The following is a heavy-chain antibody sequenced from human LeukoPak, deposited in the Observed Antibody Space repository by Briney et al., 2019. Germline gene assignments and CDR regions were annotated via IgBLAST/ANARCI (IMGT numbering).Heavy chain of an antibody. CDR3: AVDVIYESD. CDR1: GFTFSNSA. V-gene: IGHV1-58*01. J-gene: IGHJ4*02. D-gene: IGHD2/OR15-2a*01. CDR2: IVVGSGNT. Sequence: SVKVSCKASGFTFSNSAVQWVRQARGQRLEWIGWIVVGSGNTNYAQKFQERVTITRDMSTSTAYMELSGLRSEDTAVYYCAVDVIYESDWGQGTLVTVSS.